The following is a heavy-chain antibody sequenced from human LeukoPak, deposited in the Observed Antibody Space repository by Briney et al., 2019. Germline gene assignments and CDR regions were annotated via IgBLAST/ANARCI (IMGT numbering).Heavy chain of an antibody. D-gene: IGHD3-10*01. CDR3: ARGPRHYGSGSRYYYYGMDV. V-gene: IGHV4-34*01. Sequence: SETLSLTCAVYGGSFSGYYWSRIRQPPGKGLEWIGEINHSGSTNYNPSLKSRVTISVDTSKNQFSLKLSSVTAADTAVYYCARGPRHYGSGSRYYYYGMDVWGKGTTVTVSS. J-gene: IGHJ6*04. CDR1: GGSFSGYY. CDR2: INHSGST.